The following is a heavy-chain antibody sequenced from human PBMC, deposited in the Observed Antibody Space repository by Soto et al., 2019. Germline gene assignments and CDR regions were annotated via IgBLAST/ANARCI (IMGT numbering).Heavy chain of an antibody. CDR2: IHHGGST. J-gene: IGHJ4*02. Sequence: SETLSLTCAVNGGPFGGFYWTWIRQSPGKGLEWIGEIHHGGSTNCNPSLKSRVTMSLDTSKNQFSLKLTSVTAADTAVYYCARGYRISMVILTTNYFDSWGQGTPVTVSS. CDR1: GGPFGGFY. CDR3: ARGYRISMVILTTNYFDS. V-gene: IGHV4-34*01. D-gene: IGHD3-10*01.